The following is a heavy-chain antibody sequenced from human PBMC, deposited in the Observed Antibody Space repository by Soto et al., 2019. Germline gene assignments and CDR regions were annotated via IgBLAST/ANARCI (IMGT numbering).Heavy chain of an antibody. CDR3: ARAQDYYDSSGPPWY. Sequence: QVQLVQSGAEVKKPGASVKVSCKASGYTFTSYGISWARQAPGQGLEWMGWISAYNGNTNYAQKLQGRVTMTTDTSTSTAYMELRSLRSDDTAVYYCARAQDYYDSSGPPWYWGQGTLVTVSS. J-gene: IGHJ4*02. CDR1: GYTFTSYG. V-gene: IGHV1-18*01. D-gene: IGHD3-22*01. CDR2: ISAYNGNT.